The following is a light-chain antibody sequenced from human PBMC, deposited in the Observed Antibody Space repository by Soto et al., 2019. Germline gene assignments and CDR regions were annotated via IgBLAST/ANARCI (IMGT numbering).Light chain of an antibody. CDR2: GAS. CDR3: HQYRSWPPRT. Sequence: EIVMTQAPTTRSVYPGERATRSCRASQSVSSNLAWYQQKPGQAPRLLVYGASTRPTGIPTRFSGSGSGTELTRPSTSLQSEDFAPNYCHQYRSWPPRTFGQGTKVDIK. J-gene: IGKJ2*01. V-gene: IGKV3-15*01. CDR1: QSVSSN.